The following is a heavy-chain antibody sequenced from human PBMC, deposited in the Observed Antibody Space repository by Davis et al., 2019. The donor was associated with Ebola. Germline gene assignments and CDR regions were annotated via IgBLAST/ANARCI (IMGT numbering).Heavy chain of an antibody. V-gene: IGHV3-23*01. Sequence: GESLKISCAASGFTFSNYAMTWFRQAPGEGLEWVSSICGSTGSTYYADSVRGRFSVSRDDSKNTLYLQMNSLRAEDTAVYYCAKFISWRVQLWYKGYYYDMDVWGQGTTVTVSS. CDR3: AKFISWRVQLWYKGYYYDMDV. CDR1: GFTFSNYA. CDR2: ICGSTGST. D-gene: IGHD5-18*01. J-gene: IGHJ6*02.